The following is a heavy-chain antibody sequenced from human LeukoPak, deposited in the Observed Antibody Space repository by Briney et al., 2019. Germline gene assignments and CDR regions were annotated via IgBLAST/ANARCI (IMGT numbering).Heavy chain of an antibody. V-gene: IGHV4-59*03. CDR2: IYNSGST. CDR1: GGSISIYY. J-gene: IGHJ4*02. CDR3: VRDRELTY. D-gene: IGHD1-26*01. Sequence: SETLSLTCSVSGGSISIYYWSWVRQPPGKGLEWIGYIYNSGSTNYNPSLKSRVTISVDTSKNQFSLKLTSVTAADTAVYYCVRDRELTYWGQGTLSPSPQ.